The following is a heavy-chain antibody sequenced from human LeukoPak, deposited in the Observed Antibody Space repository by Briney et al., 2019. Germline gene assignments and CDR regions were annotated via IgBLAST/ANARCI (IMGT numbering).Heavy chain of an antibody. J-gene: IGHJ4*02. CDR3: ATGVQQYQLLYIWTKFDY. CDR2: FDPEDGET. Sequence: ASVKVSCKVSGYTLTELSMHWVRQAPGKGLEWMGGFDPEDGETIYAQKFQGRVTMTEDTSTDTAYMELSSLRSEDTAVYYCATGVQQYQLLYIWTKFDYWGQGTLVTVSS. D-gene: IGHD2-2*01. V-gene: IGHV1-24*01. CDR1: GYTLTELS.